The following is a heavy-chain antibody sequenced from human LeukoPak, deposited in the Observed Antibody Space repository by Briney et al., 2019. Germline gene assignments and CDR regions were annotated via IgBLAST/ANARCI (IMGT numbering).Heavy chain of an antibody. J-gene: IGHJ4*02. V-gene: IGHV7-4-1*02. Sequence: ASVKVSCKASGYSFTSFGMNWVRQAPGQGLEWMGWINTNTGNPTYAQGFTGRFVFSLDTSVSTAYLQISSLKAEDTAVYYCARELAAFDYWGQGTLVTVSP. CDR2: INTNTGNP. D-gene: IGHD6-13*01. CDR1: GYSFTSFG. CDR3: ARELAAFDY.